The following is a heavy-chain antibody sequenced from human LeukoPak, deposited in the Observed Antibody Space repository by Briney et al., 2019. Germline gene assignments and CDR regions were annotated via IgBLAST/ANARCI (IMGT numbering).Heavy chain of an antibody. CDR3: ARDPYGSGSY. CDR1: GYTFTSYY. CDR2: INPSVGST. Sequence: ASVKVSCKASGYTFTSYYIHWVRQAPGQGLEWMGIINPSVGSTSYAQKFQGRVTMTRDTSTSTVYMELSSLRSDDTAVYYCARDPYGSGSYWGEGTLVTVSS. V-gene: IGHV1-46*01. J-gene: IGHJ4*02. D-gene: IGHD3-10*01.